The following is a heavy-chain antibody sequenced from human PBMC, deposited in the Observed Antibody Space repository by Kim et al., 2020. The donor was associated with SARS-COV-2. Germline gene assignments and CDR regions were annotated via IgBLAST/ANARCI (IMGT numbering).Heavy chain of an antibody. CDR3: ARTHPWLGNNWFDP. Sequence: SPSFQGQVTISADKSISTAYLQWSSLKASDTAMYYCARTHPWLGNNWFDPWGQGTLVTVSS. J-gene: IGHJ5*02. V-gene: IGHV5-51*01. D-gene: IGHD6-19*01.